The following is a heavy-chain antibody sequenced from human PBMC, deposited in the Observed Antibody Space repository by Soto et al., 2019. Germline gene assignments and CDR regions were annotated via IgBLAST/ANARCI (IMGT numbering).Heavy chain of an antibody. Sequence: SETLSLTCTVSGGSISSSSYYWGWIRQPPGKGLEWIGSIYYSGSTYYNPSLKSRVTISVDTSKNQFSLKLSSVTAADTAVYYCARQVGYGDYGVAFDIWGQGTMVTVS. CDR2: IYYSGST. CDR3: ARQVGYGDYGVAFDI. CDR1: GGSISSSSYY. V-gene: IGHV4-39*01. J-gene: IGHJ3*02. D-gene: IGHD4-17*01.